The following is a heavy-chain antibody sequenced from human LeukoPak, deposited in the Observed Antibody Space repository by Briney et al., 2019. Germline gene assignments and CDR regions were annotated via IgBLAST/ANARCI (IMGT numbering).Heavy chain of an antibody. CDR3: AIDIGGSNDY. V-gene: IGHV3-30*03. CDR2: MSYDGSNK. J-gene: IGHJ4*02. Sequence: GRSLRLSCAASGFTFSNYGMHWVRQAPGKGLEWVAVMSYDGSNKYYADSVKGRFTISRDNSKNTQYLQMNSLRAEDTAVYYCAIDIGGSNDYWGQGTLVTVSS. CDR1: GFTFSNYG. D-gene: IGHD3-16*01.